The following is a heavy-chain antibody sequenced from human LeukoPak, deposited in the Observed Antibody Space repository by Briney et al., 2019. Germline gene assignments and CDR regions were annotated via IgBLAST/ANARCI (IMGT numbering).Heavy chain of an antibody. D-gene: IGHD3-10*01. CDR2: TSYDGSNK. V-gene: IGHV3-30*03. CDR1: GFTVSSNY. CDR3: ARGSWRLVRGAASFES. J-gene: IGHJ4*02. Sequence: GGSLRLSCAASGFTVSSNYMSWVRQAPGKGLEWVAVTSYDGSNKYYADSVKGRFTISRDNSKNTLYLQMNSLRAEDTAVYYCARGSWRLVRGAASFESWGQGTLVTVSS.